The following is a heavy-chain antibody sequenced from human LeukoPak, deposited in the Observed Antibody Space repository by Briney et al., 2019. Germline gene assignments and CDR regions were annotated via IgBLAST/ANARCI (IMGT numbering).Heavy chain of an antibody. V-gene: IGHV4-61*02. D-gene: IGHD3-10*01. Sequence: SQTLSLSCTVSGGSISSGSYNWSWIRQPAGKGLEWIGRIYTSGSTNYNPSLKSRVTISVDTSKNQFSLKLSSVTAADTAVYYCARDTSFFGWFDPWGQGTLVTVSS. CDR2: IYTSGST. J-gene: IGHJ5*02. CDR1: GGSISSGSYN. CDR3: ARDTSFFGWFDP.